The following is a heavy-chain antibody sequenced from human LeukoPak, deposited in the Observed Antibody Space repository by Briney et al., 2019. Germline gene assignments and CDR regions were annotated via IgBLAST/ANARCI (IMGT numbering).Heavy chain of an antibody. CDR1: GFTFSSYS. J-gene: IGHJ1*01. CDR2: ISSSSSTI. Sequence: GGSLRLSCAASGFTFSSYSMNWVRQAPGKGLEWVSYISSSSSTIYYADSVKGRFTISRDNAKNSLYLQMNSMRAEDTAEYYCGRRTPGYCSGGSCYGFQHWGQGTLSPSPQ. V-gene: IGHV3-48*04. CDR3: GRRTPGYCSGGSCYGFQH. D-gene: IGHD2-15*01.